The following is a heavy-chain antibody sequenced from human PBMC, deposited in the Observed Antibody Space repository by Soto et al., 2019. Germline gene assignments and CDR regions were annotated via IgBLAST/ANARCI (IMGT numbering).Heavy chain of an antibody. J-gene: IGHJ6*03. Sequence: GGSLRLSCAASGFTFSSYAMSWVRQAPGKGLEWVSAISGSGGSTYYADSVKGRFTISRDNSKNTLYLQMNSLRAEDTAVYYCAKDGDCTYCVCDAGSYYYYYYKDVWGKGTTVTVSS. D-gene: IGHD2-8*01. CDR2: ISGSGGST. CDR3: AKDGDCTYCVCDAGSYYYYYYKDV. V-gene: IGHV3-23*01. CDR1: GFTFSSYA.